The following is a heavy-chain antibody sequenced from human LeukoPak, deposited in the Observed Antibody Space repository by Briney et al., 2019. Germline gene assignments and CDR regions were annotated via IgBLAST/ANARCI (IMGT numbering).Heavy chain of an antibody. D-gene: IGHD6-19*01. V-gene: IGHV1-69*13. CDR2: IIPIFNTA. J-gene: IGHJ4*02. CDR1: GGTFSSYA. Sequence: SVKVSCKASGGTFSSYAISWARQAPGQGLEWMGGIIPIFNTANYAQKLQGRVTITAVESTSTAYMELSSLRSEDTAVYYCARDYSSGWDPSDWGQGTLVTVSS. CDR3: ARDYSSGWDPSD.